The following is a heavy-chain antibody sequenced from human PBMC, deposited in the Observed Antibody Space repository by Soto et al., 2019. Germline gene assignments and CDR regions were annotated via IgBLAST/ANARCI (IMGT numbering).Heavy chain of an antibody. V-gene: IGHV3-21*01. D-gene: IGHD4-17*01. Sequence: GGSLRLSCAASGFTFSSYSMNWVRQAPGKGLEWVSSISSSSSYIYYVDSVKGRFTISRDNAKNSLYLQMNSLRAEDTAVYYCASDHDYGDYLSPVDYWGQGTLVTVSS. J-gene: IGHJ4*02. CDR1: GFTFSSYS. CDR3: ASDHDYGDYLSPVDY. CDR2: ISSSSSYI.